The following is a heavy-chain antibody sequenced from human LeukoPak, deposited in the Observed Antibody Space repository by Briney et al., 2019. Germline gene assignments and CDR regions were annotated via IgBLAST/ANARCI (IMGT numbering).Heavy chain of an antibody. Sequence: PSETLSLTCAVYGGSFSGYYWSWIRQPPGKGLEWIGEIDHSGSTNYNPSLKSRVTISVDTSKNQFSLKLSSVTAADTAVYYCARGVVRITMVRGVRNHLDVWGKGTTVTVSS. CDR1: GGSFSGYY. CDR2: IDHSGST. D-gene: IGHD3-10*01. CDR3: ARGVVRITMVRGVRNHLDV. V-gene: IGHV4-34*01. J-gene: IGHJ6*04.